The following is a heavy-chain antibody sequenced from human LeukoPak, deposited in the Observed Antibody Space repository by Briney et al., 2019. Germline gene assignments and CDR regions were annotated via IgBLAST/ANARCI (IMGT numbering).Heavy chain of an antibody. D-gene: IGHD5-12*01. Sequence: SVEVSCKASGGTFSSYAISWVRQAPGQGLEWMGGIIPIFGTANYAQKFQGRVTITADESTSTAYMELSSLRSEDTAVYYCARSGYSGYDLIVGYYYYMDVWGKGTTVTVSS. CDR1: GGTFSSYA. CDR3: ARSGYSGYDLIVGYYYYMDV. V-gene: IGHV1-69*13. J-gene: IGHJ6*03. CDR2: IIPIFGTA.